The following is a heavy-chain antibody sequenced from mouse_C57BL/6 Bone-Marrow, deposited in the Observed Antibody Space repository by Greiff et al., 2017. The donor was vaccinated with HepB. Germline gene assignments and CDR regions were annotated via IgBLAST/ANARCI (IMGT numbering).Heavy chain of an antibody. CDR3: ARGGLGPYFDY. J-gene: IGHJ2*01. Sequence: QVQLKQPGAELVKPGASVKLSCKASGYTFTSYWMHWVKQRPGQGLEWIGMIHPNSGSTNYNEKFKSKATLTVDKSSSTAYMQLSSLTSEDSAVYYCARGGLGPYFDYWGQGTTLTVSS. CDR2: IHPNSGST. D-gene: IGHD4-1*01. V-gene: IGHV1-64*01. CDR1: GYTFTSYW.